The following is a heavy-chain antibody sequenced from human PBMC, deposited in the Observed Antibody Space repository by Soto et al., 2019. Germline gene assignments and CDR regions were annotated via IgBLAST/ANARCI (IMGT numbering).Heavy chain of an antibody. CDR2: IKSRTENETT. J-gene: IGHJ4*02. Sequence: PGGSLRLSCAASGFTFSNVWLSWVRQGPGKGLEWLGRIKSRTENETTDYASPARGRFIISRDDSKNMLYLQLNSLKSEVTGVYYCVTVLPHANSWFDYWGQGTPVTVSS. CDR1: GFTFSNVW. V-gene: IGHV3-15*01. CDR3: VTVLPHANSWFDY. D-gene: IGHD2-2*01.